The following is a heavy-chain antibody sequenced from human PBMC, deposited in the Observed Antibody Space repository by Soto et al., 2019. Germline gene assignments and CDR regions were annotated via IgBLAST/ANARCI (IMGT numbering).Heavy chain of an antibody. Sequence: QVQLVQSGAEVRKPGASVNISCRASGFTFSYHLIHWVRQVPGQSLEWMGWINPDNGNTKDSQTFQGRVTISKYSATSMVYVDVSDITSEDTAVFYCASDILSVGPRANGDFDVWGQGTMVTVSS. V-gene: IGHV1-3*01. CDR1: GFTFSYHL. J-gene: IGHJ3*01. D-gene: IGHD2-8*01. CDR3: ASDILSVGPRANGDFDV. CDR2: INPDNGNT.